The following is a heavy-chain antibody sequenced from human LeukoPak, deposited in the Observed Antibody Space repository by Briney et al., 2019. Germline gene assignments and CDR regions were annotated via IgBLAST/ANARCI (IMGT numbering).Heavy chain of an antibody. CDR3: AKDVGGRNWFDP. V-gene: IGHV3-23*01. Sequence: GGSLRLSCAASGFTFSSYAMSWVCQAPGKGLEWVSAISGSGGSTYYADSVKGRFTIARDNSKNTLYLQMNSLRAEDTAVYYCAKDVGGRNWFDPWGQGTLVTVSS. CDR2: ISGSGGST. CDR1: GFTFSSYA. D-gene: IGHD4-23*01. J-gene: IGHJ5*02.